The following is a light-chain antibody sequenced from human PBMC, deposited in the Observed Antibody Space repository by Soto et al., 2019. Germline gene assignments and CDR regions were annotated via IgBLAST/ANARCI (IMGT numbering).Light chain of an antibody. CDR3: QHLNGYPRT. CDR1: QGISTY. CDR2: AAS. J-gene: IGKJ1*01. V-gene: IGKV1-9*01. Sequence: DIQLTQSPSFLSASVGDRVTITCRASQGISTYLAWYQQEPGKAPKLLIYAASTLQSGVPSRFGGSGSGTEFTLTISSLQPEDFATYYCQHLNGYPRTFDQGTKVEIK.